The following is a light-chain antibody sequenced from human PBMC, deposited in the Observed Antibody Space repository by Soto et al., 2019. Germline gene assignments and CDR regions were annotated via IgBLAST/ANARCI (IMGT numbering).Light chain of an antibody. Sequence: EIVMTQSPATLSVSPGERATLSCRASQSVSRYLAWYQQKPGQAPRLLIYGASTRATGIPARFSGSGSVTEFTLTISSLQSEDFAVYYCQQYHIWYTFGQGTKLEIK. J-gene: IGKJ2*01. CDR2: GAS. CDR1: QSVSRY. V-gene: IGKV3-15*01. CDR3: QQYHIWYT.